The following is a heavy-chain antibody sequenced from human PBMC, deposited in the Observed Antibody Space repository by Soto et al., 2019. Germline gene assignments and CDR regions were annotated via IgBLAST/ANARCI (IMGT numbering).Heavy chain of an antibody. D-gene: IGHD5-12*01. J-gene: IGHJ6*02. V-gene: IGHV1-69*12. CDR3: ARDKHRLQLGGNYSYALDV. CDR2: IIPIFRTP. Sequence: QVQLVQSGAEVKKPGSSVKVSCKAPGDTFSSFAISWVRQAPGQGLEWMGGIIPIFRTPDYAQKFQGRVTITADESTTTAYMELSSLRSEDTAVYYCARDKHRLQLGGNYSYALDVWCPGTTVIVSS. CDR1: GDTFSSFA.